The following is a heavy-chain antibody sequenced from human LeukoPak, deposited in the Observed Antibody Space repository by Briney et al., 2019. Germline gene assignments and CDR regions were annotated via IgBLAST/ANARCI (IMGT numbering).Heavy chain of an antibody. CDR3: ARGLAEYNRYFDY. D-gene: IGHD6-6*01. J-gene: IGHJ4*02. V-gene: IGHV3-7*01. CDR1: GFTFSGYW. Sequence: GGSLRLSCAASGFTFSGYWMSWVRQAPGKGLEWVASIKQGGSEKYYVDSVKGRFTISRDNAKNSLYLQMNSLRAEDTAVYYCARGLAEYNRYFDYWGQGTLVTVSS. CDR2: IKQGGSEK.